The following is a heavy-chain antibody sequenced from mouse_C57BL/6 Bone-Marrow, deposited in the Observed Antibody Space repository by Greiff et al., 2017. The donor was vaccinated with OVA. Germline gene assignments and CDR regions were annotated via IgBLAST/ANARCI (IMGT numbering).Heavy chain of an antibody. CDR3: ARGSTTVVATNFDY. CDR1: GYSITSGYY. Sequence: VQLQQSGPGLVKPSQSLSLTCSVTGYSITSGYYWNWIRQFPGNKLEWMGYISYDGSNNYNPSLKNRISITRDTSKNQFFLKLNSVTTEDTATYYCARGSTTVVATNFDYWGQGTTLTVSS. V-gene: IGHV3-6*01. D-gene: IGHD1-1*01. J-gene: IGHJ2*01. CDR2: ISYDGSN.